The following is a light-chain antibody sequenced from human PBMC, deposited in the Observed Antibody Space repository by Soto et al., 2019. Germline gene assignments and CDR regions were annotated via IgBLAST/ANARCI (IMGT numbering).Light chain of an antibody. CDR3: TSYTSGSALYV. Sequence: QSVLTQPASVSGSPGQSITISCTGTSSDVGGYNYVSWYQQHPGKAPKLMIYEVTSRPSGVSNRFTGSKSGNTASLAISGFQAEDEADYYCTSYTSGSALYVFGTGTKVTV. J-gene: IGLJ1*01. CDR2: EVT. V-gene: IGLV2-14*01. CDR1: SSDVGGYNY.